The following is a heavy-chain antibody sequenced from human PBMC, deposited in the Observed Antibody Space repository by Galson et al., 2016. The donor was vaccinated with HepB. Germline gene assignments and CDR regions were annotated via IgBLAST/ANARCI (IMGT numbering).Heavy chain of an antibody. D-gene: IGHD2-8*01. V-gene: IGHV3-74*01. CDR3: ARGVYTDGNGAEY. CDR2: INSDGTYI. Sequence: SLRLSCAASGFSYSNYWMHWVRHTPGKGLVWVARINSDGTYISYADSVKGRFTISRDNAKRTLFLQMNSLSAKDTAVYYCARGVYTDGNGAEYWGPGTLVTVSS. J-gene: IGHJ4*02. CDR1: GFSYSNYW.